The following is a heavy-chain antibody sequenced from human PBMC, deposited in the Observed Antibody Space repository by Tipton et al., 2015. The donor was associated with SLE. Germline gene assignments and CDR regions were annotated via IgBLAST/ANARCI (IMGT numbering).Heavy chain of an antibody. V-gene: IGHV4-59*01. CDR3: TRDRGGTGWPEYYFDY. CDR1: GASISSYS. CDR2: IFYAGST. J-gene: IGHJ4*02. Sequence: TLSLTCTVSGASISSYSWSWIRLPPGKGLEWIGYIFYAGSTNYNPSLRSRVTISVDTSKNQFSLKLSSVTAADTAVYYCTRDRGGTGWPEYYFDYWGQGALVTVSS. D-gene: IGHD6-19*01.